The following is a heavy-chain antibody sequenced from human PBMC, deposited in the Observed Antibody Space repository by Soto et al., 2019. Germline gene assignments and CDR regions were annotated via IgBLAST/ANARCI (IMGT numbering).Heavy chain of an antibody. J-gene: IGHJ6*03. V-gene: IGHV4-34*01. CDR3: ARGPSYYYYYMDV. CDR1: GGSFSGYY. Sequence: SETLSLTCAVYGGSFSGYYWGWIRQPPGKGLEWIGEINHSGSTNYNPSLKSRVTISVDTSKNQFSLKLSSVTAADTAVYYCARGPSYYYYYMDVWGKGTTVTVSS. CDR2: INHSGST.